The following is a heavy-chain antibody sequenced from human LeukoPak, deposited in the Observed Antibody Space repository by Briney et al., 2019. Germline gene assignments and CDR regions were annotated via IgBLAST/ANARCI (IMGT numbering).Heavy chain of an antibody. CDR2: IIPIFGTA. CDR3: ARDPWPRQDNWFDP. CDR1: GGTFSSYA. J-gene: IGHJ5*02. V-gene: IGHV1-69*01. Sequence: SVKVSFKASGGTFSSYAISWVRQAPGQGLEWMGGIIPIFGTANYAQKFQGRVTITADESTSTAYMELSSLRSEDTAVYYCARDPWPRQDNWFDPWGQGTLVTVSS. D-gene: IGHD5-24*01.